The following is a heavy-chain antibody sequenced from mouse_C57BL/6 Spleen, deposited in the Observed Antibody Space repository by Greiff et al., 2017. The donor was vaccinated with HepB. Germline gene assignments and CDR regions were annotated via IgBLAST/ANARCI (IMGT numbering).Heavy chain of an antibody. CDR2: IDPSDSYT. CDR3: ALYGNSAMDY. CDR1: GYTFTSYW. D-gene: IGHD2-1*01. J-gene: IGHJ4*01. Sequence: QVHVKQPGAELVKPGASVKLSCKASGYTFTSYWMQWVKQRPGQGLEWIGEIDPSDSYTNYNQKFKGKATLTVDTSSSTAYMQLSSLTSEDSAVYYCALYGNSAMDYWGQGTSVTVSS. V-gene: IGHV1-50*01.